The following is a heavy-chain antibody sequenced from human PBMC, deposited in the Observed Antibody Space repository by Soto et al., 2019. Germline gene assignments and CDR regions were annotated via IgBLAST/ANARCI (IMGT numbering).Heavy chain of an antibody. CDR2: IRSKAYGGTT. J-gene: IGHJ6*02. Sequence: PVGSLRLSCTASGFTFGDYAMSWVRQAPGKGLEWVGFIRSKAYGGTTEYAASVKGRFTISRDDSKSIAYLQMNSLKTEDTAVYYCTRVDGCTNGVCYPTLGDYYYGMDVWGQGTTVPVSS. V-gene: IGHV3-49*04. CDR3: TRVDGCTNGVCYPTLGDYYYGMDV. D-gene: IGHD2-8*01. CDR1: GFTFGDYA.